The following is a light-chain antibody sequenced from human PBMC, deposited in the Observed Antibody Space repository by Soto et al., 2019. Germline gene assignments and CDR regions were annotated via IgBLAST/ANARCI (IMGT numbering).Light chain of an antibody. CDR2: GAS. CDR1: QSVSSSY. CDR3: QQYGSSVLT. Sequence: EIVMTQSPATLSLSPGERATLSCRASQSVSSSYLAWYQQKPGQAPRPLIYGASSRVTGTPDRFSGSGSGTDFTLLISRLEPEDFAVYYCQQYGSSVLTFGGGTKVDIK. V-gene: IGKV3-20*01. J-gene: IGKJ4*01.